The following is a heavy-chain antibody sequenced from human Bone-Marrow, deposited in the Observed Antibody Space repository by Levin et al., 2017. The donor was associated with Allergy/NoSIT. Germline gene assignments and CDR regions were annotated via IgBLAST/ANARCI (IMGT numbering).Heavy chain of an antibody. D-gene: IGHD3-16*01. J-gene: IGHJ4*02. CDR1: GYTFTNYG. CDR2: ISGYNGNT. Sequence: GASVKVSCKASGYTFTNYGINWVRQAPGQGLEWMGWISGYNGNTNYAQKLQGRVTMTTDTSTSTAYMELRSLTSDDTAVYYCARWGRGQSDPFDYWGQGTLVTVSS. CDR3: ARWGRGQSDPFDY. V-gene: IGHV1-18*01.